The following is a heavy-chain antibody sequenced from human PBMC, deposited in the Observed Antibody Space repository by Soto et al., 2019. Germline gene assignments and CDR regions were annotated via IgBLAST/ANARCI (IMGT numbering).Heavy chain of an antibody. D-gene: IGHD7-27*01. CDR2: IYHSGST. Sequence: SSTLSLTCTVSGGSIRVTAYFWGWIRQPPGKALEWSASIYHSGSTYYNPSLKSRVTMSIDTCNNEFALTLNSVSAADTAVYFCTRDSGWFDPWGQRTLVTVSS. CDR1: GGSIRVTAYF. J-gene: IGHJ5*02. CDR3: TRDSGWFDP. V-gene: IGHV4-39*02.